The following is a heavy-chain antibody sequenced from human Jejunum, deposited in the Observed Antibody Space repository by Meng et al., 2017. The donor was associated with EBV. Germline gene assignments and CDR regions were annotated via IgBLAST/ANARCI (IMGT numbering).Heavy chain of an antibody. CDR3: VRGGDYCLVY. V-gene: IGHV4-4*02. J-gene: IGHJ4*02. CDR1: GASIDSRNC. Sequence: SGAGAGKPSGSLSVTCAVSGASIDSRNCWCWVRQSPKRGRGWIGEIYYSGSTNYTPSLKSRVTILVDRSENHFSLHLSSVTAADTAVYYCVRGGDYCLVYWGQGTLVTVSS. D-gene: IGHD2-21*02. CDR2: IYYSGST.